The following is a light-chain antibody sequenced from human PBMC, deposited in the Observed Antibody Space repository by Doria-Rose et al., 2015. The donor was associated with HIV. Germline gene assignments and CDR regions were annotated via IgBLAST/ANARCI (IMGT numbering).Light chain of an antibody. V-gene: IGKV4-1*01. Sequence: DIQVTQSPESLGMSLGERATLNCKSNQSLLYTSKNYLAWYQLKPGQPPKLLIYWASTRQSGVPARFSGSGSGTDFTLTISSLEAEDVAVYYCQQYYDTPSFGPGTTVDIK. J-gene: IGKJ3*01. CDR3: QQYYDTPS. CDR1: QSLLYTSKNY. CDR2: WAS.